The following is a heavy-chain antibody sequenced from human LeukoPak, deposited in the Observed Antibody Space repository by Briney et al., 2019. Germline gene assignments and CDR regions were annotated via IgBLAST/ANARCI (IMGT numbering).Heavy chain of an antibody. CDR2: ISSSGSTI. CDR3: ARRHVDTAMAFDY. D-gene: IGHD5-18*01. J-gene: IGHJ4*02. V-gene: IGHV3-11*01. CDR1: GFTFSDYY. Sequence: GGSLRLSCAASGFTFSDYYMSWIRQAPGKGLEWVSYISSSGSTIYYADSVKGRFTISRDNAKNSLYLQMNGLRAEDTAVYYCARRHVDTAMAFDYWGQGTLVTVSS.